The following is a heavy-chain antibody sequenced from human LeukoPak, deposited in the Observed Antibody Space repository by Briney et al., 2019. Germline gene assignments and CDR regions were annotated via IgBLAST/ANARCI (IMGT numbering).Heavy chain of an antibody. CDR3: ASMAWDSATNEQGFDY. Sequence: GGSLRLSCAASGFTFSSYAMHWVRQAPGKGLEWVAVISYDGSNKYYADSVKGRFTISRDNSKNTLYLQMNSLRAEDTAVYYCASMAWDSATNEQGFDYWGQGTLATVSS. J-gene: IGHJ4*02. CDR1: GFTFSSYA. CDR2: ISYDGSNK. V-gene: IGHV3-30-3*01. D-gene: IGHD5-24*01.